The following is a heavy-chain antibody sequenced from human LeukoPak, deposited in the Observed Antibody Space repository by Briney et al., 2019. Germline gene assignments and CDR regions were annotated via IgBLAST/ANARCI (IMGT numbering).Heavy chain of an antibody. V-gene: IGHV1-18*01. D-gene: IGHD3-22*01. CDR2: ISAYNGNT. CDR1: GYTFTSYG. J-gene: IGHJ4*02. Sequence: ASVKVSCKASGYTFTSYGISWVRQAPGQGLEWMGWISAYNGNTNYAQKLQGRVTMTTDTSTSTAYMELRSLRSDDTAVYYCARDSSAYYYDSSGYYLGIKSYYFDYRSQGTLVTVSS. CDR3: ARDSSAYYYDSSGYYLGIKSYYFDY.